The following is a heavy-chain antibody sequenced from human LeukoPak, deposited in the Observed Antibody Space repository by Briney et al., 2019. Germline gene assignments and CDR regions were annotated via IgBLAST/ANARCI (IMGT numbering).Heavy chain of an antibody. Sequence: GASVKVSCKASGYTFTSYGFSWVRQAPGQGLEWMGWISAYNGNTNYAQKLQGRVTMTTDTSTSTAYMELRSLRSDDTAVYYCARVPARPRTVTTSNWFDPWGQGTLVTVSS. CDR2: ISAYNGNT. CDR1: GYTFTSYG. J-gene: IGHJ5*02. V-gene: IGHV1-18*01. D-gene: IGHD4-17*01. CDR3: ARVPARPRTVTTSNWFDP.